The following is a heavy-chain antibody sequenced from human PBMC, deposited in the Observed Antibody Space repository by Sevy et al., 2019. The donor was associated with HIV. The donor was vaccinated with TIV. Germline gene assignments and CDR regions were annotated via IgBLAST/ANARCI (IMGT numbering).Heavy chain of an antibody. CDR2: IWYDGSNK. CDR3: ARSQDYYDSSGYYSNDAFDI. V-gene: IGHV3-33*01. CDR1: GFTFSSYG. D-gene: IGHD3-22*01. J-gene: IGHJ3*02. Sequence: GGSLRLSCAASGFTFSSYGMHWVRQAPGKGLEWVAVIWYDGSNKYYADSVKGRFTISRDNSKNTLYLQMNSLRAEDTAVYYCARSQDYYDSSGYYSNDAFDIWGQWTMVTVSS.